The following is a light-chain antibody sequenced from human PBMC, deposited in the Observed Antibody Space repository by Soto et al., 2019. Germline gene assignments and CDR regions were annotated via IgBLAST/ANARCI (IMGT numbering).Light chain of an antibody. V-gene: IGLV2-14*01. CDR1: SSDVGGYNY. Sequence: QSALTQPASVSGSPGQSITISCTGTSSDVGGYNYVSWYQQHPGKAPKLMIYDVSNRPSGVSNRFSGSKSGNTASLTISGRQAEDEADYYCSSYTSSSTPCVFGGGTKVTVL. J-gene: IGLJ2*01. CDR3: SSYTSSSTPCV. CDR2: DVS.